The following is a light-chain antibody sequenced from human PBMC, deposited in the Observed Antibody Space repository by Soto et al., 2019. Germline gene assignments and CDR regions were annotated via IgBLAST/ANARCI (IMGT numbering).Light chain of an antibody. V-gene: IGKV1-27*01. J-gene: IGKJ1*01. CDR3: QKYYNAPRT. CDR1: QDIANY. Sequence: DIQMTQSPSSLFASVGDRVTITCRASQDIANYLAWYQQKPGKVPKLLIYGAITLQSGVPSRFSGSGSGTDFTLTISSLQPEDVATYYCQKYYNAPRTFGQGTKV. CDR2: GAI.